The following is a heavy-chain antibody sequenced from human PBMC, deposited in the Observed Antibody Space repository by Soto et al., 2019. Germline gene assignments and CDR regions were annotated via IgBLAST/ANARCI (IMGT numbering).Heavy chain of an antibody. D-gene: IGHD3-16*01. CDR3: ARDVPLNYYDGTFSYYAMDV. CDR1: GGTFSSHA. V-gene: IGHV1-69*01. Sequence: QVQLVQSGAEVKKPGSSVKVSCKASGGTFSSHAISWVRQAPGQGLEWMGGIIPFFKATNYAQKCQGRVTITADDSTSTAYMDLYSLRSEDTAVYYCARDVPLNYYDGTFSYYAMDVWGQGTTVTVSS. J-gene: IGHJ6*02. CDR2: IIPFFKAT.